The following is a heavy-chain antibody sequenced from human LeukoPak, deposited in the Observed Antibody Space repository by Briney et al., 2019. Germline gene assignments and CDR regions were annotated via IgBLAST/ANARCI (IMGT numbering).Heavy chain of an antibody. Sequence: PSETLSLTCTVSGGDISFYYWSWIRQPPGKGPEWIGFIYYTGSTNYNPSLKSRVTISVDTSRNQFSLKLNSVTAADTAVYYCAKSNGYGLIDIWGQGTMVTVSS. CDR1: GGDISFYY. D-gene: IGHD3-22*01. CDR3: AKSNGYGLIDI. J-gene: IGHJ3*02. CDR2: IYYTGST. V-gene: IGHV4-59*12.